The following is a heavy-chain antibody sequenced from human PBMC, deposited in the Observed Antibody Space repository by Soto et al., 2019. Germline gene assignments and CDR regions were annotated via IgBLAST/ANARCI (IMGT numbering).Heavy chain of an antibody. J-gene: IGHJ3*02. D-gene: IGHD1-20*01. Sequence: GGSLRLSCAASGFTFSSYSMNWVRQAPGKGLEWVSSISSSSSYIYYADSVKGRFTISRDNAKNSLYLQMNSLRAEDRAVYYCARGGRYNWNDDPILDAFDIWGQGTMVTVSS. CDR2: ISSSSSYI. CDR1: GFTFSSYS. V-gene: IGHV3-21*01. CDR3: ARGGRYNWNDDPILDAFDI.